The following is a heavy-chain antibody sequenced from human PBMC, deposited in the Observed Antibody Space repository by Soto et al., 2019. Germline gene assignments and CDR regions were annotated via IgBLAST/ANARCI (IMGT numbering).Heavy chain of an antibody. V-gene: IGHV3-73*01. CDR2: IASKTDNYAT. D-gene: IGHD1-1*01. CDR3: AGLMDTTCERFDD. CDR1: GITLSGSC. Sequence: EVQLVESGGGLVQPGGSLRLSCAASGITLSGSCMNWVRQAPGKGLEWVGRIASKTDNYATEYGRAVEGRFTVSRDDSRNKEYLQIEGLKTKDTAVYFCAGLMDTTCERFDDWGQGILVTVSS. J-gene: IGHJ4*02.